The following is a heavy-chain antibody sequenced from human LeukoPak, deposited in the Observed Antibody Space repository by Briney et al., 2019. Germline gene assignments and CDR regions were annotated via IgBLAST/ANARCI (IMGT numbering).Heavy chain of an antibody. J-gene: IGHJ4*02. V-gene: IGHV3-23*01. CDR3: AKLPSDCSGGSCNEDY. CDR1: GFTFSSYA. Sequence: PGGSLRLSCAASGFTFSSYAMSWVRQAPGKGLEWVSAISGSGGSTYYADSVKGRFTISRDNSKNTLYLQMNSLRAEDTAVYYCAKLPSDCSGGSCNEDYWGQGTLVTVSS. CDR2: ISGSGGST. D-gene: IGHD2-15*01.